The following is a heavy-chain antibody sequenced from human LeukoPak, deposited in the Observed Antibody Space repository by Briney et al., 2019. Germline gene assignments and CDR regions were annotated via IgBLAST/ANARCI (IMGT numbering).Heavy chain of an antibody. D-gene: IGHD2-21*02. CDR3: ARSTPRPLAYCGGDCYPNYFDY. CDR2: IYPGDSDT. CDR1: GYTFTSYW. Sequence: GESLKISCKGSGYTFTSYWIGWVRQMPGKGLEWMGIIYPGDSDTRYSPSFQGQVTISADKSISTAYLQWSSLKASDTAMYYCARSTPRPLAYCGGDCYPNYFDYWGQGTLVTVSS. V-gene: IGHV5-51*01. J-gene: IGHJ4*02.